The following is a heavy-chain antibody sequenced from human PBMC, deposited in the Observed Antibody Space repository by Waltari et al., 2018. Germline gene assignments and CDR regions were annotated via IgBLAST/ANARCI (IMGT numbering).Heavy chain of an antibody. D-gene: IGHD3-10*01. J-gene: IGHJ5*02. V-gene: IGHV4-59*01. CDR3: ARGRDTYGSDR. CDR1: GGPIRSYS. CDR2: IYYSGNT. Sequence: QVQLQESGPGLVKPSETLTLTCTVSGGPIRSYSWSWIRQSPGKGLEWIGYIYYSGNTNYNPSLKSRVTISVDTSKNHFSLKLSSVTPADTAVYYCARGRDTYGSDRWGQGTLVTVSS.